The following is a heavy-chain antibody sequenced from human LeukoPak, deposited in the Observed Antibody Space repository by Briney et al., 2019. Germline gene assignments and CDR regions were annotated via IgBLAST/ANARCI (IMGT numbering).Heavy chain of an antibody. CDR1: GFTFSSYG. CDR3: AKDLSSHFDY. Sequence: GRSPRLFCAASGFTFSSYGMHWVRQAPAKGLEWVAVISYDGSNKYYADSVKGRFTISRDNSKNTLYLQMNSLRAEDTAVYYCAKDLSSHFDYWGQGTLVTVSS. V-gene: IGHV3-30*18. CDR2: ISYDGSNK. D-gene: IGHD2-15*01. J-gene: IGHJ4*02.